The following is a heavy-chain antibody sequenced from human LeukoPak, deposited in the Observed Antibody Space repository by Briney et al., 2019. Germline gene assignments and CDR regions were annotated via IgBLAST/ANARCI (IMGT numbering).Heavy chain of an antibody. J-gene: IGHJ6*02. Sequence: SETLSLTCAVYGGSFSGYYWSWIRQPPGKGLEWIGEINHSGSTNYNPSLKSRVTISVDTSKNQFSLKLSSVTAADTAVYYCARGEYCSGGSCYSSYYYGMDVWGQGTTVTVSS. CDR2: INHSGST. CDR3: ARGEYCSGGSCYSSYYYGMDV. CDR1: GGSFSGYY. D-gene: IGHD2-15*01. V-gene: IGHV4-34*01.